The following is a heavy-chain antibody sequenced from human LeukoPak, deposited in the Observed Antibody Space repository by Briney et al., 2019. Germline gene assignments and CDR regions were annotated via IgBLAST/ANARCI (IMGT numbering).Heavy chain of an antibody. V-gene: IGHV4-34*01. J-gene: IGHJ1*01. D-gene: IGHD6-19*01. CDR3: ATNGWYCLDH. CDR2: IYHSGST. CDR1: GGSFSGYY. Sequence: SETLSLTCAVYGGSFSGYYWSWIRQPPGKGLEWIGEIYHSGSTNYNPSLQSRVTISVDKSNNHFSLRLTSVTAADTAVYYCATNGWYCLDHWGQGALVTVSS.